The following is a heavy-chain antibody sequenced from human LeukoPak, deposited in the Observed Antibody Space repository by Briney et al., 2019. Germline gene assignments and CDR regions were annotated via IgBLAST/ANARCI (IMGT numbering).Heavy chain of an antibody. J-gene: IGHJ4*02. V-gene: IGHV5-51*01. D-gene: IGHD2-15*01. CDR2: IYPGDSDT. Sequence: GESLKISCKGSGYSFTSYWIGWVRQIPGKGLEWMGIIYPGDSDTRYSPSFQGQVTISADKSISTAYLQWSSLKASDTAMYYCARQNFSGYCSGGSCYPFDYWGQGTLVTVSS. CDR3: ARQNFSGYCSGGSCYPFDY. CDR1: GYSFTSYW.